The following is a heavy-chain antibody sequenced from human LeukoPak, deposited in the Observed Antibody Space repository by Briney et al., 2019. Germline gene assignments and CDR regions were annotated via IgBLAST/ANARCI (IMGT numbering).Heavy chain of an antibody. Sequence: GGSLRLSCAASGFTVSSNYMSWDRQAPGKGLEWVSVIYGGSSTYYADSVKGRFTISRDNSKNTLYLQMNSLRAEDTAVYYCARESSGSYFFYWGQGTLVTVSS. CDR3: ARESSGSYFFY. D-gene: IGHD1-26*01. CDR1: GFTVSSNY. CDR2: IYGGSST. V-gene: IGHV3-66*01. J-gene: IGHJ4*02.